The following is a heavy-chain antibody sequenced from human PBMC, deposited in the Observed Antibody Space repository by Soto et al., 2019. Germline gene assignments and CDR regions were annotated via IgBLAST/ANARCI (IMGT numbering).Heavy chain of an antibody. V-gene: IGHV1-46*01. CDR3: ARHNPRPMFGYPNVRSGDLHYYGLDV. D-gene: IGHD3-10*02. CDR2: INPGGGSA. Sequence: QVQLVQSGAEMKKPGASVKVSCQASGYTFRDFYMHWVRQAPGQGLEWMGVINPGGGSADYAQDFQDRVSMTTDTSTGTVYMELSSLRYDDTAVYYCARHNPRPMFGYPNVRSGDLHYYGLDVRGQGTTVTVSS. CDR1: GYTFRDFY. J-gene: IGHJ6*02.